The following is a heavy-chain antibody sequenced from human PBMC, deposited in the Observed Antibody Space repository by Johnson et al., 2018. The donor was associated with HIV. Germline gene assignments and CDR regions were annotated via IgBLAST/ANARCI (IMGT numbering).Heavy chain of an antibody. Sequence: VYLVESGGGVVQPGRSLRLSCAASGFTFDDYAMHWVRQAPGKGLEWVSGISGSGGSTYYADSVKGRFTISRDNSKNTLYLQMNSLRAEDTAVYYCAREGRLGSYLGGVAFDIWGQGTMVTVSS. J-gene: IGHJ3*02. CDR1: GFTFDDYA. D-gene: IGHD1-26*01. CDR2: ISGSGGST. V-gene: IGHV3-23*04. CDR3: AREGRLGSYLGGVAFDI.